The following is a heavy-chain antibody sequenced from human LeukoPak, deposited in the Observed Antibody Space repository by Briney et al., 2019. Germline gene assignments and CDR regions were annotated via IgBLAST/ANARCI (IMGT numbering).Heavy chain of an antibody. V-gene: IGHV3-23*01. J-gene: IGHJ1*01. CDR2: ISSSGTNT. D-gene: IGHD3-22*01. CDR1: GFTFSNYA. Sequence: PGGSLRLSCAASGFTFSNYAITWVRQAPGKGLKWVSTISSSGTNTYYADSVKGRFTISRDNSKNTLYLQMNSLRAEDTAVYYCAKDGHYDSSGFTLQYWGQGTLVTVSS. CDR3: AKDGHYDSSGFTLQY.